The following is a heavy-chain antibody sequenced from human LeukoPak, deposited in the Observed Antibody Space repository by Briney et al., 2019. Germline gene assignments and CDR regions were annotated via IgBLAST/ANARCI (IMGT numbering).Heavy chain of an antibody. Sequence: ASVKVSCKASGYSFTAFYIHWVRQAPGQGLEWMGWIHPRRGDANYAQKFQGRVTMTRDTSINTAYLDLSSLRSDDTAVYYCARDGDYGTGSYYRGCIDSWGQGTPVTVSP. CDR1: GYSFTAFY. CDR2: IHPRRGDA. D-gene: IGHD3-10*01. V-gene: IGHV1-2*02. J-gene: IGHJ4*02. CDR3: ARDGDYGTGSYYRGCIDS.